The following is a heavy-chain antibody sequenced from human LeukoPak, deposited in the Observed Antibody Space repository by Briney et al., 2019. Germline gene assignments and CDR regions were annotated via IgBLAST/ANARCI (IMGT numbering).Heavy chain of an antibody. J-gene: IGHJ6*02. CDR1: GYTLTELS. V-gene: IGHV1-24*01. CDR3: ARVGTYIWNGMDA. CDR2: FDPEDGET. Sequence: GASVKVSCKVSGYTLTELSMHWVRQAPGKGLEWMGGFDPEDGETIYAQNFQGRVTMTRDTSISTAYMELSSLRSEDTAVYYCARVGTYIWNGMDAWGQGTTVTVSS. D-gene: IGHD1-1*01.